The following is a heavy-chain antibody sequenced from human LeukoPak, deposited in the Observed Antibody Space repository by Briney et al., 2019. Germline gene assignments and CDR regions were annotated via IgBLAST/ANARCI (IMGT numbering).Heavy chain of an antibody. Sequence: PGRSLRLSCSTAGFTFSNSVIHWVRQAPGKGLEWVAVTSYDGNNQYYADSVKGRCTISRDDSKNTEYLQMNSLRPDDTAVYYCARSPNYYYFDSWGPGTLVTVSS. V-gene: IGHV3-30*04. J-gene: IGHJ4*02. D-gene: IGHD5-24*01. CDR2: TSYDGNNQ. CDR3: ARSPNYYYFDS. CDR1: GFTFSNSV.